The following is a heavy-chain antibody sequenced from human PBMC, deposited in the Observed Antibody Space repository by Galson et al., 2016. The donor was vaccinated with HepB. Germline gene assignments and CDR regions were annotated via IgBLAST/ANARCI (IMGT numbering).Heavy chain of an antibody. CDR3: AKRRRLVRALKESSPLDY. V-gene: IGHV4-34*01. CDR1: GGSFSDYY. D-gene: IGHD3-10*01. J-gene: IGHJ4*02. Sequence: SETLSLTCAVYGGSFSDYYWTWIRQPPGKGLEWIGEITHSGSTNYNPSLKSRVSISVDTSKNQFSLNLSSVTAADTAVYYCAKRRRLVRALKESSPLDYWGRGTLVTVSS. CDR2: ITHSGST.